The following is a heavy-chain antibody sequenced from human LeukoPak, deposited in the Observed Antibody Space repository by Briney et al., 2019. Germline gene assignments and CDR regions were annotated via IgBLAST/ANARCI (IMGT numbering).Heavy chain of an antibody. J-gene: IGHJ4*02. CDR1: GGTFSSYA. V-gene: IGHV1-69*06. CDR2: IIPIFGTA. Sequence: ASVKVSCKASGGTFSSYAISWVRQAPGQGLEWMGGIIPIFGTANYAQKFQGRVTITADKSTSTAYMELSSLRSEDTAVYYCAIGALDYDILTGYSDLDYWGQGTLVTVSS. D-gene: IGHD3-9*01. CDR3: AIGALDYDILTGYSDLDY.